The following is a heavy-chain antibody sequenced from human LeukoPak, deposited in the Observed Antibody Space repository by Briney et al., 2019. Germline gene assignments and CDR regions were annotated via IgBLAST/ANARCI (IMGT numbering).Heavy chain of an antibody. V-gene: IGHV4-61*02. Sequence: SETLSLTCTVSGGSISSGSYYWSWIRQPAGKGLEWIGRIYTSGSTNYNPSLKSRVTISVDTSKNQFSLKLSSVTAADTAVYYCARDQGDFWSGHYHENNWFDPWGQGTLVTVSS. CDR1: GGSISSGSYY. J-gene: IGHJ5*02. D-gene: IGHD3-3*01. CDR2: IYTSGST. CDR3: ARDQGDFWSGHYHENNWFDP.